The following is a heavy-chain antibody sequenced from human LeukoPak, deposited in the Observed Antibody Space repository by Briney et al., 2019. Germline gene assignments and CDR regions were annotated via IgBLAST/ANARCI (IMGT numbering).Heavy chain of an antibody. D-gene: IGHD2-15*01. CDR3: ARWGLLVGAANCFDP. J-gene: IGHJ5*02. Sequence: PSETLSLTCTVSGGSISSGGYYWSWLRQHPGKGLEWIGYIYDSGSTYYNPSLKSRVTRSVDTSKNHFSLKLSSVTAADTAVYYCARWGLLVGAANCFDPWGQGTLVTVSS. V-gene: IGHV4-31*03. CDR2: IYDSGST. CDR1: GGSISSGGYY.